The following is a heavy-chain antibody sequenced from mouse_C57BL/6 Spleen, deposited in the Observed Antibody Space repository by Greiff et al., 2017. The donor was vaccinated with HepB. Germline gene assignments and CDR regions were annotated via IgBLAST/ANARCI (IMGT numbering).Heavy chain of an antibody. Sequence: VQLQQPGAELVRPGSSVKLSCKASGYTFTSYWMDWVKQRPGQGLEWIGNIYPSDSETHYNQKFKDKATLTVDKSSSTAYMQLSSLTSEDSAVYYCARERGYDYDEGDYWGQGTTLTVSS. CDR1: GYTFTSYW. J-gene: IGHJ2*01. CDR2: IYPSDSET. V-gene: IGHV1-61*01. CDR3: ARERGYDYDEGDY. D-gene: IGHD2-4*01.